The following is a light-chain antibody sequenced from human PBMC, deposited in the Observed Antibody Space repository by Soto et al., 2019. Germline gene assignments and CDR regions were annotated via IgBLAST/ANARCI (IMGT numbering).Light chain of an antibody. CDR1: QSVNSNY. Sequence: EIVLTQSPGTLSLAPGDRATLSCRASQSVNSNYLAWYQQKPGQAPRLLLYGASSRAIGIPDRFSGSGSGTEFTLTISRLEPEDFAVYYCQQYGASPPLTFGGGTKVEIK. CDR2: GAS. V-gene: IGKV3-20*01. CDR3: QQYGASPPLT. J-gene: IGKJ4*01.